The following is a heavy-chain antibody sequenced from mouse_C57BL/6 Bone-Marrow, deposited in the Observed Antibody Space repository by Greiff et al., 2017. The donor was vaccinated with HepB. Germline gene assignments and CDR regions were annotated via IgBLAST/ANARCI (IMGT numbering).Heavy chain of an antibody. CDR2: IDPENGDT. V-gene: IGHV14-4*01. D-gene: IGHD2-1*01. J-gene: IGHJ4*01. Sequence: VQLKQSGAELVRPGASVKLSCTASGFNIKDDYMHWVKQRPEQGLEWIGWIDPENGDTEYASKFQGKATITADTSSNTAYLQLSSLTSEDTAVYYCTLIYYGNYDAMDYWGQGTSVTVSS. CDR1: GFNIKDDY. CDR3: TLIYYGNYDAMDY.